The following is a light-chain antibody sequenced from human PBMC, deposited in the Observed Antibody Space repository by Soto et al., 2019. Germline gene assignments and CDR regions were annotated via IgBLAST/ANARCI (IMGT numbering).Light chain of an antibody. J-gene: IGLJ1*01. CDR3: TSYTSSGTLV. V-gene: IGLV2-14*01. Sequence: QSALAQPASVSGSPGQSITISCTGTSSDVGGYNYVSWYQQHPGKAPKLMIYEDSNRPSGVSNRFSGSKSGNTASLTISGLQAEDEADYYCTSYTSSGTLVFGTGTKSPS. CDR1: SSDVGGYNY. CDR2: EDS.